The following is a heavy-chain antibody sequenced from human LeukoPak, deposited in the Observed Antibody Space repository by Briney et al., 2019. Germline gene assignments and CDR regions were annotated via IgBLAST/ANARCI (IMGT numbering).Heavy chain of an antibody. CDR1: GFTFSSYG. Sequence: GGSLRLSCAASGFTFSSYGMHWVRQAPGKGLEWVSCIQFDGGDESYADSVKGRFTISRDNSRDTMDLHMRSVRAEDTAVYYCAKGDNFGRDYWGQGTLVIVSS. D-gene: IGHD3/OR15-3a*01. V-gene: IGHV3-30*02. CDR3: AKGDNFGRDY. J-gene: IGHJ4*02. CDR2: IQFDGGDE.